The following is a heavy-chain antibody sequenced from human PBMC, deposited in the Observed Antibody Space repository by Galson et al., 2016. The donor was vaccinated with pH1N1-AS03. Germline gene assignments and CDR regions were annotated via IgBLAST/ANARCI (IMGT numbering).Heavy chain of an antibody. V-gene: IGHV3-15*01. CDR2: IKSKSDGGTT. J-gene: IGHJ6*02. CDR1: GFTFSNAW. Sequence: SLRLSCAASGFTFSNAWMTWVRQAPGKGLEWVGRIKSKSDGGTTDYAAPVKARFTISRDDSNNTLYLQMNSLKTEDTAVYYCSTDETFYYYYGMDVWGRGTTVTVSS. CDR3: STDETFYYYYGMDV.